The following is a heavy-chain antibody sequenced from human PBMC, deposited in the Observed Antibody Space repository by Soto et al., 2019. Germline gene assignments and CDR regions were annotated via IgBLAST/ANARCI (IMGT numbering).Heavy chain of an antibody. D-gene: IGHD3-10*01. Sequence: GGSLRLSCAASGFTFSSYWMSWVRQAPGKGLEWVANIKQDGSEKYYVDSVKGRFTISRDNAKNSLYLQMNSLRAEDTAVDYCAGSQPTYYYGSGSSLNAFDIWGQGTMVTVSS. CDR3: AGSQPTYYYGSGSSLNAFDI. J-gene: IGHJ3*02. V-gene: IGHV3-7*01. CDR1: GFTFSSYW. CDR2: IKQDGSEK.